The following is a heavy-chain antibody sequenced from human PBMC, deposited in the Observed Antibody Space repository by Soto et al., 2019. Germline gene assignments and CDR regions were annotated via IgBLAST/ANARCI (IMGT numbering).Heavy chain of an antibody. D-gene: IGHD6-6*01. CDR2: IYYSGST. J-gene: IGHJ5*02. CDR3: ARYSSSYPDNWFDP. CDR1: GGSISSSSYY. V-gene: IGHV4-39*01. Sequence: QLQLQESGPGLVKPSETLSLTCTVSGGSISSSSYYWGWIRQPPGKGLEWIGSIYYSGSTYYKPSLKSRVTLSVDTSKNQFALKLSSVTAADTAVYYCARYSSSYPDNWFDPWGQGTLVTVSS.